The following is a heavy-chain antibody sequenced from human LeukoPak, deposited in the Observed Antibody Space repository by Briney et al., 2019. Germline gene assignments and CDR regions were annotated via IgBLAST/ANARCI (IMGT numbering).Heavy chain of an antibody. V-gene: IGHV5-51*01. CDR3: AMSGYSSSWYVAFDI. CDR2: IYPGDSDT. CDR1: GYRLTSYW. J-gene: IGHJ3*02. D-gene: IGHD6-13*01. Sequence: GESLKISCKGSGYRLTSYWIGWVRQMPGKGLEWMGIIYPGDSDTRYSPSFQGHVTISADKSISTAYLQWSSLKAPDTAMYYCAMSGYSSSWYVAFDIWGQGTMVTVSS.